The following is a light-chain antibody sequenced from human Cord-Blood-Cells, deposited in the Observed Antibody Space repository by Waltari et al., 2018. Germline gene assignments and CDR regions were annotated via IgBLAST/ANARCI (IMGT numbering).Light chain of an antibody. V-gene: IGLV2-23*01. J-gene: IGLJ3*02. Sequence: QSALTQPASVSGSPGQSITISCTGTRSDVGSYNFVSWCQQHPGKAPKLMIYEGSKRPSGVSNRFSGSKSGNTASLTISWLQAEDEADYYCCSYAGSSTWVFGGGTKLTVL. CDR3: CSYAGSSTWV. CDR1: RSDVGSYNF. CDR2: EGS.